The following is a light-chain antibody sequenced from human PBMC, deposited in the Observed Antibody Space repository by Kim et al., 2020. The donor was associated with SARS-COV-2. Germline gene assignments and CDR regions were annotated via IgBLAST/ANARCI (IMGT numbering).Light chain of an antibody. V-gene: IGLV3-9*01. J-gene: IGLJ2*01. CDR1: NIGRKN. CDR2: RDY. CDR3: QVLDSSSVV. Sequence: SYELTQPLSVSVALGQTARITCGGNNIGRKNVHWYQQKPGQAPVLVIYRDYNRPSGIPERFSGSNSGNTATLTIGRAQAGDEADYYCQVLDSSSVVFGGGTQLTVL.